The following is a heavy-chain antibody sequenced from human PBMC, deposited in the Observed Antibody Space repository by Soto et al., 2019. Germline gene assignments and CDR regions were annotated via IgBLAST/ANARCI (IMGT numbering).Heavy chain of an antibody. Sequence: GGSLRLSCTASGFSFSSYDMHWVRQAPGEGLEWVSAMSFDGSYKHYADSVKGRFTISRDNSENTLYLQMNGLRPEDTAVYFCARGMIRGVVYYGVEVWGQGTTVTVSS. D-gene: IGHD3-10*01. CDR1: GFSFSSYD. CDR2: MSFDGSYK. CDR3: ARGMIRGVVYYGVEV. V-gene: IGHV3-30*03. J-gene: IGHJ6*02.